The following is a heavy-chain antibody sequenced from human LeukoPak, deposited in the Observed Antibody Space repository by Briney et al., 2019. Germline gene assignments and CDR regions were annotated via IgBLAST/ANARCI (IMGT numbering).Heavy chain of an antibody. CDR2: IFSGGGT. J-gene: IGHJ4*02. CDR1: GFTVSSNY. Sequence: GGSLRLSCAASGFTVSSNYMSWVRQAPGKGLEWVSVIFSGGGTYYADSVKDRFTISRDIPKNTLYLQMNSLRAEDTAVYYCARGRPAAAASDYWGQGTLVTVSS. D-gene: IGHD6-13*01. CDR3: ARGRPAAAASDY. V-gene: IGHV3-66*01.